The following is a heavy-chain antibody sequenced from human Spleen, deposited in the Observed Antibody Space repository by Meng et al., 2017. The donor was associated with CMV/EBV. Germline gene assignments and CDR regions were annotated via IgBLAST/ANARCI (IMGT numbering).Heavy chain of an antibody. CDR2: IYDSGST. J-gene: IGHJ2*01. CDR1: RASISSDHYY. Sequence: SETLSLTCTVSRASISSDHYYWSWIRQPPGKGLEWIGYIYDSGSTHDNPSLRSRLTISLDTSKNQFSLRLTSVTAADTAVYYCARDFRQSYWYFDLWGRGTLVTVSS. CDR3: ARDFRQSYWYFDL. V-gene: IGHV4-30-4*02.